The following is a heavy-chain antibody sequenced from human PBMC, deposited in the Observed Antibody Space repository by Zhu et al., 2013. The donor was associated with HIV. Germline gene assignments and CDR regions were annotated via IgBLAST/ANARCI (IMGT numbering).Heavy chain of an antibody. Sequence: QVQLVQSGAEVKKPGASVKVSCKASGYTFTSYGVSWVRQAPGQGLEWMGWISAYNGDTNQAQNLQGRVTMTTDTSTTTAYMELRSLRSDDTAVYYCARDVRYCSSASCPLSFDYWGQGTLVTVSS. CDR3: ARDVRYCSSASCPLSFDY. J-gene: IGHJ4*02. CDR2: ISAYNGDT. CDR1: GYTFTSYG. V-gene: IGHV1-18*04. D-gene: IGHD2-2*01.